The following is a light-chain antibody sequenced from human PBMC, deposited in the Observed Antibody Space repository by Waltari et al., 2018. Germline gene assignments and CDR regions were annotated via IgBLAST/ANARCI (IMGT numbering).Light chain of an antibody. CDR2: YAS. V-gene: IGKV1-5*01. CDR1: ENIDNW. Sequence: DIQMTQSPSTLSASVGDRVTITCRVSENIDNWLAWYQQRPGEAPNLLIFYASTLEKGVPSRFSGSGSGTEFTLTISSLQPDDFATYYCQQYYSYPPTFGQGTKVEIK. J-gene: IGKJ1*01. CDR3: QQYYSYPPT.